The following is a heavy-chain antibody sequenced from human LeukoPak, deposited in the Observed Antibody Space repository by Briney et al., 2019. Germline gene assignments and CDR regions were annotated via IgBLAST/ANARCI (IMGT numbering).Heavy chain of an antibody. CDR1: GGTFSSYA. D-gene: IGHD6-13*01. CDR2: IIPIFGTA. Sequence: SVKVSCKASGGTFSSYAISWVRQAPGQGLEWMGGIIPIFGTANYAQKFQGRVTMTTDTSTSTAYMELRSLRSDDTAVYYCARGYSSSWVAGIDYWGQGTLVTVSS. J-gene: IGHJ4*02. V-gene: IGHV1-69*05. CDR3: ARGYSSSWVAGIDY.